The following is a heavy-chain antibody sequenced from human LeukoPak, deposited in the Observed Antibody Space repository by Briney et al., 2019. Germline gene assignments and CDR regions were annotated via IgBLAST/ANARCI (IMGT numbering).Heavy chain of an antibody. J-gene: IGHJ6*02. V-gene: IGHV4-59*01. CDR2: IYYSGST. CDR3: ARVSSSWYDLGDV. D-gene: IGHD6-13*01. CDR1: GGSISSYY. Sequence: SETLSLTCTVSGGSISSYYWSWIRQPPGKGLEWIGYIYYSGSTNYNPSLKSRVTISVDTSKNQFSLKLSSVTAADTAVYYCARVSSSWYDLGDVWGQGTTVTVPS.